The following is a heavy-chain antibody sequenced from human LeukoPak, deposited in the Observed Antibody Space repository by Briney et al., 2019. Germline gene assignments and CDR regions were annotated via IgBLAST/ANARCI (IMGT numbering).Heavy chain of an antibody. V-gene: IGHV4-61*02. Sequence: SQTLSLTCTVSGGSISSGSYYWSWIRQPAGKGLEWIGRIYTSGSTNYNPSLKSRVTISVDTSKNQFSLKLSSVTAADTAVYYCASVSSRVPHSFDYWGQGTLVTVSS. J-gene: IGHJ4*02. D-gene: IGHD6-13*01. CDR3: ASVSSRVPHSFDY. CDR2: IYTSGST. CDR1: GGSISSGSYY.